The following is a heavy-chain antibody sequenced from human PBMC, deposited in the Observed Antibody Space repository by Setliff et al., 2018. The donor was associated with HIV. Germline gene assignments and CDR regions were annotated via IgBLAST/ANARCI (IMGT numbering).Heavy chain of an antibody. CDR2: ISSSSSYI. CDR1: EFTFSSYN. CDR3: ARVSGTYYIGDYFDY. D-gene: IGHD3-10*01. J-gene: IGHJ4*02. Sequence: GGSLRLSCAASEFTFSSYNMNWVRQAPGKGLEWVSSISSSSSYIYYADSVKGRFTIPRDNAKNSLYLQTNSLRAEDTAVYYCARVSGTYYIGDYFDYWGQGTLVTVSS. V-gene: IGHV3-21*01.